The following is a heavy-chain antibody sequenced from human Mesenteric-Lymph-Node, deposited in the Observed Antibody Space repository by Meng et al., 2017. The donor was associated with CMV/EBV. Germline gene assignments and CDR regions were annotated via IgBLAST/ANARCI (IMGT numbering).Heavy chain of an antibody. CDR1: GGSISSSSYY. CDR2: IYYSGST. D-gene: IGHD3-3*01. Sequence: GSLRLSCTVSGGSISSSSYYWGWIRQPPGKGLEWIGSIYYSGSTYYNPSLKSRVTISVDTSKNQFSLKLSSVTAADTAVYYCARELNLAWLFDYWGQGTLVTVSS. CDR3: ARELNLAWLFDY. J-gene: IGHJ4*02. V-gene: IGHV4-39*07.